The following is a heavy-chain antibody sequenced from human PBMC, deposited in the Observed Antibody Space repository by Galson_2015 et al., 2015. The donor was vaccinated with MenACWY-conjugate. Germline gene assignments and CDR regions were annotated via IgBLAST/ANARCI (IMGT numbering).Heavy chain of an antibody. J-gene: IGHJ4*02. CDR2: INAGNGNT. V-gene: IGHV1-3*01. Sequence: SVKVSCKASGYTFTSYAMHWVRQAPGQRLEWMGWINAGNGNTKYSQKFQGRVTITRDTSASTAYMELSSLRSEDTAVYYCARGYYDSSGYYFPWEPNFDYWGQGTLVTVSS. CDR1: GYTFTSYA. CDR3: ARGYYDSSGYYFPWEPNFDY. D-gene: IGHD3-22*01.